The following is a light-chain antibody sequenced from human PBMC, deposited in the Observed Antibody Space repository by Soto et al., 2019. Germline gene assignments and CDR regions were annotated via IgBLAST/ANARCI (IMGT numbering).Light chain of an antibody. Sequence: ETLLTQSPATLSLSPVDRHTISSRASQSVDNYLAWYQQKPGQAPRLLIYDVSNRATGTPARFSGSGSGTDFTLSISSLEPEDFAVYYCQQRSNQPRFTFGPGTKVDIK. CDR3: QQRSNQPRFT. CDR2: DVS. V-gene: IGKV3-11*01. J-gene: IGKJ3*01. CDR1: QSVDNY.